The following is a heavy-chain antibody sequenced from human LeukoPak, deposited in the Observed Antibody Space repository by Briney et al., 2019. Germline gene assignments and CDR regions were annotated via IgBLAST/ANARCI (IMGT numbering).Heavy chain of an antibody. CDR2: ISSSSSYI. V-gene: IGHV3-21*01. CDR3: ARADVVPFAPSQKNWFDP. D-gene: IGHD2-2*01. CDR1: GFTFSSYS. Sequence: PGGSLRLSRAASGFTFSSYSMNWVRQAPGKGLEWVSSISSSSSYIYYADSVKGRFTISRDNAKNSLYLQMNSLRDEDTAVYYCARADVVPFAPSQKNWFDPWGQGTLVTVSS. J-gene: IGHJ5*02.